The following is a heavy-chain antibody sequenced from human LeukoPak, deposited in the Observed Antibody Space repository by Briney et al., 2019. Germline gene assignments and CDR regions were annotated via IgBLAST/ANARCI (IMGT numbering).Heavy chain of an antibody. CDR3: ARAIGTSQFYFYYGMDV. CDR2: IYAGDSDT. V-gene: IGHV5-51*01. J-gene: IGHJ6*02. D-gene: IGHD2-2*01. CDR1: GYSFTSYW. Sequence: GESLKISCKGSGYSFTSYWIGWVRQMPGKGLEWMGIIYAGDSDTRYSPSFQGQVTISVDKSISTAYLQWSSLQASDTAMYYCARAIGTSQFYFYYGMDVWGQGITVTVSS.